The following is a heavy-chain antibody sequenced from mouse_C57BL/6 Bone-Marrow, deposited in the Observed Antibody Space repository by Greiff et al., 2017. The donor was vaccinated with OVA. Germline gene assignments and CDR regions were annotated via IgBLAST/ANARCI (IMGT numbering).Heavy chain of an antibody. CDR2: ISSGGDFI. V-gene: IGHV5-9-1*02. CDR1: GFTFSSYA. CDR3: TRGGDYYGSSWD. J-gene: IGHJ2*01. D-gene: IGHD1-1*01. Sequence: DVKLVESGEGLVKPGGSLKLSCAASGFTFSSYAMSWVRQTPEKRLVWVAYISSGGDFIYYADTVKGRFTISRDNAMNTLYLQMSSLKSEDTAMYYCTRGGDYYGSSWDWGQGTTLTVSS.